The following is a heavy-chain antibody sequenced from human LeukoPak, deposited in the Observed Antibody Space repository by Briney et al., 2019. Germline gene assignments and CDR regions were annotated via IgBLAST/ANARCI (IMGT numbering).Heavy chain of an antibody. CDR2: IYSGGRT. V-gene: IGHV3-53*01. CDR3: ARVGGDDYGDS. Sequence: GGSLRLSCAASGFTVSSNYMSWVRQAPGKGLEWVSVIYSGGRTYYAESVKGRFTISRDNSKNTVCLQMNSLRAEDTAVYYCARVGGDDYGDSWGQGTLVTVSS. J-gene: IGHJ4*02. CDR1: GFTVSSNY. D-gene: IGHD3-16*01.